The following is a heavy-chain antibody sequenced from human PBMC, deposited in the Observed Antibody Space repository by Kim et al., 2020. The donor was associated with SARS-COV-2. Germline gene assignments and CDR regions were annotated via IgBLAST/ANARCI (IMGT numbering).Heavy chain of an antibody. CDR3: ASSMLYGVISAVDL. Sequence: ASVKVPCKASGHIFSSYAMNWVRQAPGQGLEWMGWININTGNPTYAQGFTGRFVFSLDTSDSTTYLQITSLKSEDTAVYYCASSMLYGVISAVDLWGQGTMVTVSS. J-gene: IGHJ3*01. CDR1: GHIFSSYA. D-gene: IGHD3-10*01. V-gene: IGHV7-4-1*02. CDR2: ININTGNP.